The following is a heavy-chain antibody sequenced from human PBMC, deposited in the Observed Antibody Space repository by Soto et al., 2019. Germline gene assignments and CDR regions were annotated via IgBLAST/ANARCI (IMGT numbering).Heavy chain of an antibody. D-gene: IGHD6-6*01. V-gene: IGHV4-59*01. J-gene: IGHJ6*03. CDR3: ARLRIAARPSHYYYYMDV. CDR2: IYYSGST. CDR1: GGSISSYY. Sequence: SETLSLTCTVSGGSISSYYWSWIRQPPGKGLEWIGYIYYSGSTNYNPSLKSRVTISVDTSKNQFSLKLSSVTAADTAVYYCARLRIAARPSHYYYYMDVWGKGTTVTVSS.